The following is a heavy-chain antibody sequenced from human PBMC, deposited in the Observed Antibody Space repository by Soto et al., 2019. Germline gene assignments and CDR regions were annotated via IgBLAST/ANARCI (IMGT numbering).Heavy chain of an antibody. CDR2: IYWADAT. Sequence: QITLNESGPTQVKPRQTLTLTCTFSGFSLTTSGVGVGWIRQSPGKAPEWLALIYWADATRYSPSLKSRLTITKDTSKNQVVLTMADLDPADTATYYCAHRVLRTVFGLVTTTAIYFDFWGQGTPVAVSS. V-gene: IGHV2-5*02. CDR1: GFSLTTSGVG. J-gene: IGHJ4*02. D-gene: IGHD3-3*01. CDR3: AHRVLRTVFGLVTTTAIYFDF.